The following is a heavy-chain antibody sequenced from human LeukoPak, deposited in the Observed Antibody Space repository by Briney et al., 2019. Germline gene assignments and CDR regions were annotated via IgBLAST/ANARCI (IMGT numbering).Heavy chain of an antibody. CDR1: GYTFTGYY. J-gene: IGHJ4*02. CDR2: MNPYSGGT. CDR3: ARPYCNGGSCHDYFDY. V-gene: IGHV1-2*02. D-gene: IGHD2-15*01. Sequence: ASVKVSCKASGYTFTGYYMHWVRQAPGQGLEWMGWMNPYSGGTNYAQKFQGRVTMTRDTSISTTYMELRRLSSDDTAIYYCARPYCNGGSCHDYFDYWGQGTLVSVSS.